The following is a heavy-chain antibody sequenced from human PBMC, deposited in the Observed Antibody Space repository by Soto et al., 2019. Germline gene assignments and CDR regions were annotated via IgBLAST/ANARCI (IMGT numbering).Heavy chain of an antibody. CDR3: AKSFCSSSSCFFLWVDP. CDR1: GFTFSDYA. CDR2: ISGTGVPT. D-gene: IGHD2-2*01. V-gene: IGHV3-23*01. J-gene: IGHJ5*02. Sequence: EVQLLESGGGLVQPGGSLRLSCAASGFTFSDYAMSWVRQAPGKGLEWLSLISGTGVPTLYAGTVKGRFSVSRDNSKSTLFLEMNDLRVDDTAKYSCAKSFCSSSSCFFLWVDPWGPGPLVTVSS.